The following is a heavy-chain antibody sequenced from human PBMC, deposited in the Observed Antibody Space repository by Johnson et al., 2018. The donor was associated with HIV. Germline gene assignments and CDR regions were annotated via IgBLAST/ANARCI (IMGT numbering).Heavy chain of an antibody. CDR3: VREGSEWLAGENTFDI. Sequence: VQLVESGGGLVQPGGSLRLSCAVSGFSVSYNYMSWVRQAPGKGLEWVSVISSGGVTYYIDSVKGRFTISRDSSKNTRDLQMNSRRAEDTAVYYCVREGSEWLAGENTFDIWGQGTMVTVSS. CDR2: ISSGGVT. J-gene: IGHJ3*02. V-gene: IGHV3-66*01. CDR1: GFSVSYNY. D-gene: IGHD6-19*01.